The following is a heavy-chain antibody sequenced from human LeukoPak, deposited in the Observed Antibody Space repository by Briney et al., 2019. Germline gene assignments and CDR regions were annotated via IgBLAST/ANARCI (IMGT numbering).Heavy chain of an antibody. CDR1: GSTFSSYA. V-gene: IGHV3-23*01. D-gene: IGHD6-19*01. J-gene: IGHJ4*02. Sequence: QPGGSLRLSCAASGSTFSSYAMSWVRQAPGKGLEWVSVITSTGGGAYYADSVKGRFTISRENSKNTLYLQMNSLRADDTAVYYCAKVGSGWSSDYWGQGTLVTVSS. CDR2: ITSTGGGA. CDR3: AKVGSGWSSDY.